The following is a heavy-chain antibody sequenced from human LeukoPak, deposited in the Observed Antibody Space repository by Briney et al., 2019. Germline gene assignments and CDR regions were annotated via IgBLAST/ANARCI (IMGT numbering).Heavy chain of an antibody. CDR1: GFTFSSYW. V-gene: IGHV3-74*01. J-gene: IGHJ4*02. Sequence: GGSLRLSCAASGFTFSSYWMHWVRHAPGKGLVWVSRTNSDGSSTSYADSVKGRFTISRDNAKNTLYLQMNSLRAEDTAVYYCARDYYDSSGYYYNFGYWGQGTLVTVSS. CDR3: ARDYYDSSGYYYNFGY. D-gene: IGHD3-22*01. CDR2: TNSDGSST.